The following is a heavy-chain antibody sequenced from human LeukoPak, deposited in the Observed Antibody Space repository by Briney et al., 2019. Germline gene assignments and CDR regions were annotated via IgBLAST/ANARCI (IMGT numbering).Heavy chain of an antibody. CDR2: IIPIFGTA. Sequence: GASVKVSCNASGGSFTSYAISWVRHAPGQGLEWVGGIIPIFGTANYAQKFQGRVTITADESTSTAYMELSSLRSEDTAVYYCARYRIAVAGPQLIYYYYGMDVWGQGTTVTVSS. D-gene: IGHD6-19*01. J-gene: IGHJ6*02. CDR1: GGSFTSYA. V-gene: IGHV1-69*01. CDR3: ARYRIAVAGPQLIYYYYGMDV.